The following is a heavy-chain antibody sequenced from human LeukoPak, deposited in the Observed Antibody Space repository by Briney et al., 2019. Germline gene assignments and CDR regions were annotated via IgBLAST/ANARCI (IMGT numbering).Heavy chain of an antibody. CDR3: ANTKQFEY. V-gene: IGHV3-21*01. CDR2: ITSSSSSI. J-gene: IGHJ4*02. CDR1: GFTFSSYN. D-gene: IGHD1-1*01. Sequence: GGSLRLSCAASGFTFSSYNMNWVRQAPGKGLEWVSSITSSSSSIYYADSVKGRFTISRDNAKNSLYLQMNSLRAEDTAVYYCANTKQFEYWGQGTLVTVSS.